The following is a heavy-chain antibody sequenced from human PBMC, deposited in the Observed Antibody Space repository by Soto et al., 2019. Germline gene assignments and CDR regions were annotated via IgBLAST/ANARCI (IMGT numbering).Heavy chain of an antibody. Sequence: SVKVSCKASGGTFSSYAISWVRQAPGQGLEWMGGIIPIFGTANYAQKFQGRVTITADESTSTAYMELSSLRSEDTAVYYCARADYDFWSGYIHDAFNIWGQGTMVTVSS. J-gene: IGHJ3*02. D-gene: IGHD3-3*01. CDR2: IIPIFGTA. CDR3: ARADYDFWSGYIHDAFNI. CDR1: GGTFSSYA. V-gene: IGHV1-69*13.